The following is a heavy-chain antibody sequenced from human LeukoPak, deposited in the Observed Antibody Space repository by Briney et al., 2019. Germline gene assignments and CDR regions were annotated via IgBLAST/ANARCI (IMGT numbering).Heavy chain of an antibody. CDR3: AKGSRSSRPYYFDF. D-gene: IGHD3-10*01. V-gene: IGHV3-23*01. Sequence: GGSLRLSCAASGFTFNKYAMSWVRQAPGKGLEWVSAITGGGDDTYHADSVKGRFTISRDNSENTLYLQMNSLRAEDTAVYYCAKGSRSSRPYYFDFWGQEILVTVSS. CDR2: ITGGGDDT. J-gene: IGHJ4*02. CDR1: GFTFNKYA.